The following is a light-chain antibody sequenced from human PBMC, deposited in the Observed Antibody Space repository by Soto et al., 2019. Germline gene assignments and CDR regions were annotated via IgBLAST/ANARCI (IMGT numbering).Light chain of an antibody. Sequence: EVVMTQSPTTLSVSPGERATLSCMASQSVYSNLAWYQQKPGQAPRLLLYGASTRATGIPARFSGSGSGTEFTLTISSLQSEDFAVYYCQQYNNWPPLTFGGGTKVEIK. CDR1: QSVYSN. CDR2: GAS. J-gene: IGKJ4*01. CDR3: QQYNNWPPLT. V-gene: IGKV3D-15*01.